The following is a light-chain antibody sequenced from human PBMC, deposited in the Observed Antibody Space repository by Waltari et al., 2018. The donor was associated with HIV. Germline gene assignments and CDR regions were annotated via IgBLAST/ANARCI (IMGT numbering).Light chain of an antibody. CDR2: SNN. J-gene: IGLJ2*01. CDR3: AAWDDTLNGL. Sequence: QSVLTQPPSASGTPGPNVTFTCSGNTSNIGTHILNWYQQFPGAAPKLLIYSNNQRPSGVPARFSGSKSGTSASLAISGLQSEDEADYFCAAWDDTLNGLFGGGTKLTVL. CDR1: TSNIGTHI. V-gene: IGLV1-44*01.